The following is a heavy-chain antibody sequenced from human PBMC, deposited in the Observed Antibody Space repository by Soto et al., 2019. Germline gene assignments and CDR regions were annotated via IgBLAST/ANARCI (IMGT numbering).Heavy chain of an antibody. Sequence: EVQVVESGGGLVQPGGSPRLSCSFTFSMYSMSWVRQAPGKGLEWVASISSGGSYIKYADSVKGRFTISRDNAKNSVSLQMISLRVDDTAVYFCTRDQGGSYDSWFDPWGQGTLVTVSS. D-gene: IGHD1-26*01. V-gene: IGHV3-21*01. CDR1: FTFSMYS. CDR2: ISSGGSYI. CDR3: TRDQGGSYDSWFDP. J-gene: IGHJ5*02.